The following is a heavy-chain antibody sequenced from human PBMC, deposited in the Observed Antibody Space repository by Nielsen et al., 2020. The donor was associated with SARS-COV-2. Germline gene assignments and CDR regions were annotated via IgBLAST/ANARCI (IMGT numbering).Heavy chain of an antibody. J-gene: IGHJ3*01. CDR1: GYTFTSYY. CDR3: AGNGRWLQYGLGAFDV. Sequence: ASVKVSCKASGYTFTSYYMHWVRQAPGQGLEWMGIINPSGGSTSYAQKFQGRVTMTRDTSTSTVYMELSSLRSEDTAVYYCAGNGRWLQYGLGAFDVWGQGTMVT. D-gene: IGHD5-24*01. CDR2: INPSGGST. V-gene: IGHV1-46*01.